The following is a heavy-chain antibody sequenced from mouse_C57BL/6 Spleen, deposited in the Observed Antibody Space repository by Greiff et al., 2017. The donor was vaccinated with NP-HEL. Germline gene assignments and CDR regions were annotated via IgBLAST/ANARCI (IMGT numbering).Heavy chain of an antibody. D-gene: IGHD3-2*02. J-gene: IGHJ4*01. CDR1: GFTFSSYT. V-gene: IGHV5-9*01. Sequence: DVKLVESGGGLVKPGGSLKLSCAASGFTFSSYTMSWVRQTPEKRLEWVATISGGGGNTYYPDSVKGRFTITRDNAKNTPYLQMSSLRSEDSALYYCARRQLRLPNYYAMDYWGKGTSVTVSS. CDR2: ISGGGGNT. CDR3: ARRQLRLPNYYAMDY.